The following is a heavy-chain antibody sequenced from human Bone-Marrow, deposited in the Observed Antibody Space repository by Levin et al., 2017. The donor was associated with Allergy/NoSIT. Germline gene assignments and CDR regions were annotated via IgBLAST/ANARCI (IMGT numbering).Heavy chain of an antibody. CDR2: INPNSGGT. CDR1: GYTFTGYY. D-gene: IGHD5-12*01. V-gene: IGHV1-2*06. J-gene: IGHJ6*03. Sequence: PGESLKISCKASGYTFTGYYMHWVRQAPGQGLEWMGRINPNSGGTNYAQKFQGRVTMTRDTSISTAYMELSRLRSDDTAVYFCARVATIKREDYYYYYMDVWGKGTTVTVSS. CDR3: ARVATIKREDYYYYYMDV.